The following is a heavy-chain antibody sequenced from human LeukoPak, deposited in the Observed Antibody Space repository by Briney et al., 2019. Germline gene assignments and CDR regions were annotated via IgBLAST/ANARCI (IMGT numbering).Heavy chain of an antibody. CDR3: AKEVGYCTSSNCYSWFDP. J-gene: IGHJ5*02. Sequence: GGSLRLSCAASGFIFGSYAMSWVRQAPGKGLEWVSGVSGSGGSTYYADSVKGRFTITRDNSKNTLYLQMNSLGGEDTAVYHCAKEVGYCTSSNCYSWFDPWGQGTQVTVSS. CDR2: VSGSGGST. CDR1: GFIFGSYA. V-gene: IGHV3-23*01. D-gene: IGHD2-2*02.